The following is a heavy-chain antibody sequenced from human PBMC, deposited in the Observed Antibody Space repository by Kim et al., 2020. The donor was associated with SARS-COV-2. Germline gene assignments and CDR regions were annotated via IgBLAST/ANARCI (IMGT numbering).Heavy chain of an antibody. V-gene: IGHV4-31*02. D-gene: IGHD7-27*01. CDR3: ARGGTGDSLSYYYGMDV. Sequence: LKSRVTISVDTSKNQFSLKLSSVTAADTAVYYCARGGTGDSLSYYYGMDVWGQGTTVTVSS. J-gene: IGHJ6*02.